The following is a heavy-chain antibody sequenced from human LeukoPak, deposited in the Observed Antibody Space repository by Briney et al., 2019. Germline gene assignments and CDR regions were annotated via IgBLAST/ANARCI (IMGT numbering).Heavy chain of an antibody. V-gene: IGHV3-23*01. CDR1: EFTFSSYA. CDR3: AKGIYDSSGYYFDY. Sequence: PGGSLRLSCAASEFTFSSYAMSWVRQAPGKGLEWVSAISGSGGSTYYADSVKGRFTISRDNSKNTLYLQMNSLRAEDTAVYYCAKGIYDSSGYYFDYWGQGTLVTVSS. CDR2: ISGSGGST. J-gene: IGHJ4*02. D-gene: IGHD3-22*01.